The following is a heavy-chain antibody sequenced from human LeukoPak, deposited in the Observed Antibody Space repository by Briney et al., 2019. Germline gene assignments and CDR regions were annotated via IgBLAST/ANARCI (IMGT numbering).Heavy chain of an antibody. CDR2: IYHSGST. D-gene: IGHD1-1*01. CDR3: ARGTTGTTSRGYYFGY. CDR1: GGSISSSNW. Sequence: SETLSLTSAVSGGSISSSNWWSWVRQPPGKGLEWIGEIYHSGSTNYNPSLRSRVTISVDKSKNQFSLKLSSVTAADTAVYYCARGTTGTTSRGYYFGYWGQGTLVTVSS. V-gene: IGHV4-4*02. J-gene: IGHJ4*02.